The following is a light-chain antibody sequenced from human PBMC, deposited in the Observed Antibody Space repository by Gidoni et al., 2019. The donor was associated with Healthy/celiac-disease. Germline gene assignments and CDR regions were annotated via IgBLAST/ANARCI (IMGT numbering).Light chain of an antibody. CDR3: QQYNNWPVT. J-gene: IGKJ1*01. Sequence: ELVITQSPATLSVSPGERATLSCRASQSVSSNLAWYQPKPGQAPRLLIYGASTRTTSIPARFSGSGSGTDFTLTISSLQYEDFAVYYCQQYNNWPVTFGQGTKVEIK. V-gene: IGKV3-15*01. CDR1: QSVSSN. CDR2: GAS.